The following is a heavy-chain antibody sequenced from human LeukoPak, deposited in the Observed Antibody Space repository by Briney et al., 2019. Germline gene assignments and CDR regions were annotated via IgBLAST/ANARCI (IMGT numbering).Heavy chain of an antibody. J-gene: IGHJ4*02. CDR1: GYTFTSYY. Sequence: ASVKVSCKASGYTFTSYYMHWVRQAPGQGLEWMGIINPSGGSTSYAQKFQGRVTMTRDTSISTAYMELSRLRSDDTAVYYCARGDCSSTSCHHHFDYWGQGTLVTVSS. CDR3: ARGDCSSTSCHHHFDY. D-gene: IGHD2-2*01. V-gene: IGHV1-46*01. CDR2: INPSGGST.